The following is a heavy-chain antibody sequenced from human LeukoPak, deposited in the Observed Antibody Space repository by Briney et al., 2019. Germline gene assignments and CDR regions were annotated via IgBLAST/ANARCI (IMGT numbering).Heavy chain of an antibody. V-gene: IGHV3-53*01. J-gene: IGHJ4*02. CDR2: IYSGGST. CDR1: GFTVSSNY. Sequence: SGGSLRLSCAASGFTVSSNYMSWVRQAPGKGLEWVSVIYSGGSTYYADSVKGRFTISRDNSKNTPYLQMNSLRAEDTAVYYCARVHIAAAGTIDYWGQGTLVTVSS. D-gene: IGHD6-13*01. CDR3: ARVHIAAAGTIDY.